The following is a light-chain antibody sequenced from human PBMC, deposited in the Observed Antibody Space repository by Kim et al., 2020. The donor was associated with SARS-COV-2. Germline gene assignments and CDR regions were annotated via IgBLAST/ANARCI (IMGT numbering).Light chain of an antibody. V-gene: IGLV3-21*01. CDR3: QVWDTDTDDFV. CDR2: YDS. Sequence: SYELTQPPSVSVAPGQTARITCGGNNIGGHSVHWYQQKPGQAPVLVIYYDSDRPSGIPERFSGSNAATTATLTISRGQAGDVADYYCQVWDTDTDDFVFG. J-gene: IGLJ1*01. CDR1: NIGGHS.